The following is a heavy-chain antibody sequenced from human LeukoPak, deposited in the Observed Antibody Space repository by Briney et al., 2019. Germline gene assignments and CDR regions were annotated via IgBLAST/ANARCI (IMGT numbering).Heavy chain of an antibody. D-gene: IGHD5-24*01. Sequence: GGSLRLSCAASGFSFSRYAMSWVRQAPGKGLEWVSDISASGGRTYYADSVKGRFTVSRDNAKNSLYLQMNSLRAEDTAVYYCAREMAPRTYAFDIWGQGTMVTVSS. CDR2: ISASGGRT. CDR1: GFSFSRYA. CDR3: AREMAPRTYAFDI. V-gene: IGHV3-23*01. J-gene: IGHJ3*02.